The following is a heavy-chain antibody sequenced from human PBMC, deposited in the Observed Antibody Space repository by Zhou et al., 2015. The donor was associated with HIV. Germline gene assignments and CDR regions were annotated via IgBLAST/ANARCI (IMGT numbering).Heavy chain of an antibody. J-gene: IGHJ6*02. V-gene: IGHV1-69*01. CDR3: ASHLTLQDIVVVPAAIGYYYYGMDV. CDR1: GGTFRNYA. D-gene: IGHD2-2*02. CDR2: FIPMFGTA. Sequence: QVQLVQSGAEVKEPGSSVKVSCMASGGTFRNYAISWVRQAPGQGLEWMGGFIPMFGTAQTAQRFQGRVTITADESTSTAYMELSSLRSEDTAVYYCASHLTLQDIVVVPAAIGYYYYGMDVWGQGTTVTVSS.